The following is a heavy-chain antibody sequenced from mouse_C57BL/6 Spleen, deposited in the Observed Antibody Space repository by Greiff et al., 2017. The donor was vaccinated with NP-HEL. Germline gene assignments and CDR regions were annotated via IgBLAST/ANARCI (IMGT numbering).Heavy chain of an antibody. V-gene: IGHV1-55*01. D-gene: IGHD2-1*01. J-gene: IGHJ2*01. Sequence: VQLQQPGAELVKPGASVKMSCKASGYTFTSYWITWVKQRPGQGLEWIGDIYPGSGSTNYNEKFKSKATLTVDTSSSTAYMQLSSLTSEDSAVYYCARSRGRGNYGLDYWGQGTTLTVSS. CDR2: IYPGSGST. CDR1: GYTFTSYW. CDR3: ARSRGRGNYGLDY.